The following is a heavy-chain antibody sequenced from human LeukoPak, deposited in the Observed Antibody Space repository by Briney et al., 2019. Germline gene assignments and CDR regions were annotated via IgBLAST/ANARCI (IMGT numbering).Heavy chain of an antibody. CDR3: ARVGATTRAWFDP. D-gene: IGHD1-26*01. V-gene: IGHV4-34*01. CDR2: INHSGST. Sequence: SETLSLTCAVYGGSSSGYYWSWIRQPPGKGLEWIGEINHSGSTNYNPSLKSRVTISVDTSKNQFSLKLSSVTAADTAVYYCARVGATTRAWFDPWGQGTLVTVSS. CDR1: GGSSSGYY. J-gene: IGHJ5*02.